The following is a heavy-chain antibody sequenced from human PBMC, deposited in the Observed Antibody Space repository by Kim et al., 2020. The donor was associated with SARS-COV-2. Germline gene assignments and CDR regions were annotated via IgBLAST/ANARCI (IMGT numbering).Heavy chain of an antibody. Sequence: GGSLRLSCAVSGIPFSNAWFNWVRQAPGKGLEWVGRIKSKRDGGTADLAAPGKGRFAISRDDSKNTLYLLMNSLRTDDSAVAYGTTGSMRWGQGTLGTVS. CDR3: TTGSMR. J-gene: IGHJ4*02. CDR1: GIPFSNAW. D-gene: IGHD2-8*01. V-gene: IGHV3-15*01. CDR2: IKSKRDGGTA.